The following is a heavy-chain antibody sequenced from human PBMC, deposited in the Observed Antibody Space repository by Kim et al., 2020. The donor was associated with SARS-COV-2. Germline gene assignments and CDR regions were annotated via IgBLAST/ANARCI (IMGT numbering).Heavy chain of an antibody. Sequence: YADSVKGRFTSSRDNSKNTLYLQMNSLRAEDTAVYYCAKNGGWLQTEVYRWGQGTLVTVSS. D-gene: IGHD5-12*01. J-gene: IGHJ4*02. V-gene: IGHV3-23*01. CDR3: AKNGGWLQTEVYR.